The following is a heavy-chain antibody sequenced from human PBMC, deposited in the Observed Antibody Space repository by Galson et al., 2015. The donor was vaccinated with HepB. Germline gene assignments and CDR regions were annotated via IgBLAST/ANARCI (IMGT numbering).Heavy chain of an antibody. V-gene: IGHV3-23*01. CDR2: ISGSGDNK. D-gene: IGHD3-16*01. CDR1: GFTLSSYA. J-gene: IGHJ4*02. CDR3: AKKGEWGLGRVMVTDYSDY. Sequence: SLRLSCAASGFTLSSYAMSWVRQAPGKGLEWVSTISGSGDNKYYADSVKGRFTISRDNSKNTLYLQMNSLRAEDTAVYYCAKKGEWGLGRVMVTDYSDYCDRGTLGTVSS.